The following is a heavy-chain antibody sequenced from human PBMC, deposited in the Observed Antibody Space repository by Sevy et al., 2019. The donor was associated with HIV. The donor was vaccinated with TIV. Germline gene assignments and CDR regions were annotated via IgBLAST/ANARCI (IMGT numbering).Heavy chain of an antibody. J-gene: IGHJ4*02. CDR3: AGVAAY. D-gene: IGHD6-25*01. CDR1: GYSISSGYQ. Sequence: SETLSLTCAVSGYSISSGYQWGWIRQPPGKGLGWIGTIYHSGSTYYNPSLKSRATISVDTSKNQFSLKLNSMTAADTAVYFCAGVAAYWGQGILVTVSS. CDR2: IYHSGST. V-gene: IGHV4-38-2*01.